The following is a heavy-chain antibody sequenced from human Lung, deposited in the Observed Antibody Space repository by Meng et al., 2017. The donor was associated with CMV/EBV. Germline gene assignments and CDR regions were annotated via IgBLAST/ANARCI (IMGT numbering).Heavy chain of an antibody. CDR2: MNPNSGNT. CDR3: ARTRIEVEPDGRKIKYYNYGMDV. Sequence: SVKVSXKASGDMFTTYDINWVRQATGQGLEWMGWMNPNSGNTGYAQKFQGRVTLTRVTSISTAYMELISLTSDDTAVYYCARTRIEVEPDGRKIKYYNYGMDVWGQGXTVTVSS. V-gene: IGHV1-8*01. J-gene: IGHJ6*02. CDR1: GDMFTTYD. D-gene: IGHD2-15*01.